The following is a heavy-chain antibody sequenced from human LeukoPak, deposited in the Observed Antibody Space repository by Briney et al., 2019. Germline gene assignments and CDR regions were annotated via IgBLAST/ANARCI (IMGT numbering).Heavy chain of an antibody. Sequence: SQTLSLTCAISGDSVSSKSAAWNCIRQSPSRGLEWLGRTYYRSKWYSEYAVSVKSRITIKPDTSKNQFSLQLNSVTPEDTAVYYCARTYDGANDFWGEGTLATVSS. J-gene: IGHJ4*02. V-gene: IGHV6-1*01. CDR1: GDSVSSKSAA. D-gene: IGHD3-22*01. CDR2: TYYRSKWYS. CDR3: ARTYDGANDF.